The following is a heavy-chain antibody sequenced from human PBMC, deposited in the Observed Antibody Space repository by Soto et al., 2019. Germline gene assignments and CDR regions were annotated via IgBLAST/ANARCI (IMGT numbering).Heavy chain of an antibody. Sequence: QITLKESGPTLVKPTQTLTLTCTFSGFSLSTSGVGVACIRQPPGKALEWLALIYWDDDKRYRPSLESRLTITTDTSKNHVVLKMTNMDSVDTATYYCAYLPCSGGSCYWFSFSGMDVWGQGTTVTVSS. CDR3: AYLPCSGGSCYWFSFSGMDV. CDR2: IYWDDDK. CDR1: GFSLSTSGVG. V-gene: IGHV2-5*02. D-gene: IGHD2-15*01. J-gene: IGHJ6*02.